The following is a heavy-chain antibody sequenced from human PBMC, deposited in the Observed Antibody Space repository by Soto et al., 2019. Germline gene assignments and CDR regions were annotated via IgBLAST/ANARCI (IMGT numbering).Heavy chain of an antibody. V-gene: IGHV1-69*12. Sequence: QVQLVQSGAEVKKPGSSVKVSCKASGGTFSSYAISWVRQAPGQGLEWMGGIIPIFGTANYAQKFQGRVSSTADESPSTAYMGLRSLRSEATAVYYCASGPGDSDHFVYWGQGTLVIVSS. CDR2: IIPIFGTA. D-gene: IGHD1-26*01. CDR3: ASGPGDSDHFVY. CDR1: GGTFSSYA. J-gene: IGHJ4*02.